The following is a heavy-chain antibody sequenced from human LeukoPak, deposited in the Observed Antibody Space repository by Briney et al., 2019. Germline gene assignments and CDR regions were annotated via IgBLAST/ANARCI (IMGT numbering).Heavy chain of an antibody. CDR1: GGSISSGDYY. D-gene: IGHD2-2*01. V-gene: IGHV4-30-4*08. CDR2: IYYSGST. Sequence: SETLSLTCTVSGGSISSGDYYWSWIRQPPGKGLEWIGYIYYSGSTYYNPSLKSLVTISVDTSKNQFSLKLSSVTAADTAVYYCARKRRGYCSSTSCNLDYWGQGTLVTVSS. J-gene: IGHJ4*02. CDR3: ARKRRGYCSSTSCNLDY.